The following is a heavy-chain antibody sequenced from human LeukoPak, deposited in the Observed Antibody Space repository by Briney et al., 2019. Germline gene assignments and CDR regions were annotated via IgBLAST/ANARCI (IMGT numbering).Heavy chain of an antibody. Sequence: GGSLRLSCAASGFTFSSYERNWVRQAPGKGLEGVSYIYSSGSTIYYADSVKGRFTISRDNAKNSLYLQMNSLRAKDTAVYYWSELGITMIGGAWGKGTTVTISS. D-gene: IGHD3-10*02. CDR1: GFTFSSYE. CDR3: SELGITMIGGA. CDR2: IYSSGSTI. V-gene: IGHV3-48*03. J-gene: IGHJ6*04.